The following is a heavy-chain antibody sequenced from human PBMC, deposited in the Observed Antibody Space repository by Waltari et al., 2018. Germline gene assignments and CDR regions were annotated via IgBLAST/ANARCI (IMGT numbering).Heavy chain of an antibody. CDR3: AKGPDYDSSGSFDY. Sequence: QVQLQESGPGLVKPSETLSLTCAVSGYSISSGYYWGWVRQPPGKGLEWIGSIYHSGSTYYTPSLKSRVTISVDTSKTQFSLKLSSVTAADTAVYYCAKGPDYDSSGSFDYWGQGTLVTVSS. D-gene: IGHD3-22*01. CDR1: GYSISSGYY. CDR2: IYHSGST. J-gene: IGHJ4*02. V-gene: IGHV4-38-2*01.